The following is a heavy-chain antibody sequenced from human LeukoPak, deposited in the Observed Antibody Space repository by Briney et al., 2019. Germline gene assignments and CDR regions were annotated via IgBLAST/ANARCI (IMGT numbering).Heavy chain of an antibody. CDR2: IYYSGST. V-gene: IGHV4-59*08. CDR3: ARQKGSSASYCYYGMDV. D-gene: IGHD2-15*01. J-gene: IGHJ6*02. Sequence: PSETLSLTCTVSGGSISSYYWSWIRPPPGKGLEWIGYIYYSGSTNYNPSLKSRVTISVDTSKNQFSLKLSSVTAADTAVYYCARQKGSSASYCYYGMDVWGQGTTVTVSS. CDR1: GGSISSYY.